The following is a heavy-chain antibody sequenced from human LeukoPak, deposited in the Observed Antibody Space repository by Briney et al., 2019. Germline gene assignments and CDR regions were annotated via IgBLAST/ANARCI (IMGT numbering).Heavy chain of an antibody. Sequence: SETLSLTCTVSGGSISSSSYYWGWIRQPPGKGLEWIGSIYYSGSTYYNPSLKSRVTISVDTSKNQFSLKLSSVTAADTAVYYCARHRYGDSDSFDIWDQGTMVTVSS. CDR1: GGSISSSSYY. CDR2: IYYSGST. J-gene: IGHJ3*02. CDR3: ARHRYGDSDSFDI. V-gene: IGHV4-39*01. D-gene: IGHD4-17*01.